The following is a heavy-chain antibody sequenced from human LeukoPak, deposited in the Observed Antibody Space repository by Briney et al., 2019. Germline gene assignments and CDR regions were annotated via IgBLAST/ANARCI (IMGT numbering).Heavy chain of an antibody. J-gene: IGHJ4*02. CDR1: GYTFTSYD. D-gene: IGHD1-26*01. Sequence: GASVKVSCKASGYTFTSYDINWVRQATGQGLEWMGWMNPNSGNTGYAQKFQGRVTMTRNTSISTAYMELSSLRSEDTAVYYCARGKRRELSVAYWGQGTLVTVSS. CDR3: ARGKRRELSVAY. V-gene: IGHV1-8*01. CDR2: MNPNSGNT.